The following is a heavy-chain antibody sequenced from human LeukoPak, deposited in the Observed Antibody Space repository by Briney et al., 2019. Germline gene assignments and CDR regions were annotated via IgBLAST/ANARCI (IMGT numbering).Heavy chain of an antibody. D-gene: IGHD2-15*01. V-gene: IGHV3-21*01. Sequence: GGSLRLSCAASGFTFSSYTINWVRQAPGKGLEWVSSITSSSNYIYYVDSVKGRFTISRDNAKNSLYLQMNSLGAEDTAMYYCARDLGGWYFDYWGQGTLVTVSS. CDR3: ARDLGGWYFDY. CDR2: ITSSSNYI. J-gene: IGHJ4*02. CDR1: GFTFSSYT.